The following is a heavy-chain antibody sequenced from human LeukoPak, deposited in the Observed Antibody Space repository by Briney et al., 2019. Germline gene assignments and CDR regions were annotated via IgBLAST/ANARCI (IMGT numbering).Heavy chain of an antibody. Sequence: GGSLRLSCAASGFTFSSYSMNWVRQAPGKGLEWVSSISSSSSYIYYADSVKGRFTISRDNAKNSLYLQMNSLRAEDTAVYYCARGRSGSYLYYFDYWGQGTLVTVSS. J-gene: IGHJ4*02. D-gene: IGHD1-26*01. CDR3: ARGRSGSYLYYFDY. CDR1: GFTFSSYS. V-gene: IGHV3-21*01. CDR2: ISSSSSYI.